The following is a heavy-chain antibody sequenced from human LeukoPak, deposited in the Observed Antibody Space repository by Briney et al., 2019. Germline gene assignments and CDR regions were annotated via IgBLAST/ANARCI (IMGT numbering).Heavy chain of an antibody. D-gene: IGHD7-27*01. V-gene: IGHV3-30*02. J-gene: IGHJ6*03. CDR1: GFTFSSYG. CDR2: IRYDGSNK. Sequence: GGSLRLSCAASGFTFSSYGMHWVRQAPGKGLEWVAFIRYDGSNKNYADSVKGRFTISRDNSTNTLYLQMNSLRAEDTAVYYCARAGDGYYYYYMDVWGKGTTVTVSS. CDR3: ARAGDGYYYYYMDV.